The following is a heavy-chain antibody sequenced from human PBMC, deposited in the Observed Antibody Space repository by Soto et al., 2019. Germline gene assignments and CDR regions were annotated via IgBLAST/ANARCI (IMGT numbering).Heavy chain of an antibody. J-gene: IGHJ6*02. D-gene: IGHD1-7*01. V-gene: IGHV1-2*04. CDR3: ARDNGNFSGYYYDGMDV. CDR1: GYTFTGYY. CDR2: INPNSGGT. Sequence: QVQLVQSGAEVKKPGASVKVSCKASGYTFTGYYMHWVRQAPGQGLEWMGWINPNSGGTNYAQKFQGWVTMTRDTSISTAYMELRRLRSDDTAVYYCARDNGNFSGYYYDGMDVGGQGTTVTVSS.